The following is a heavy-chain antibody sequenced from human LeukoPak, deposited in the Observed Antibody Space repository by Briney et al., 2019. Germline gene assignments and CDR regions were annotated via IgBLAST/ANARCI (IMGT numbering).Heavy chain of an antibody. Sequence: PSETLSLTCTVCGGSISRYYWSWIRQPAGKGLEWIGRIYISGSTNYNPSLKSRVTLSVDTSKNQFSLKLSSVTAADTAVYYCARESGGSSWYNTNFDYWGQGTLVTVSS. CDR2: IYISGST. V-gene: IGHV4-4*07. CDR1: GGSISRYY. D-gene: IGHD6-13*01. J-gene: IGHJ4*02. CDR3: ARESGGSSWYNTNFDY.